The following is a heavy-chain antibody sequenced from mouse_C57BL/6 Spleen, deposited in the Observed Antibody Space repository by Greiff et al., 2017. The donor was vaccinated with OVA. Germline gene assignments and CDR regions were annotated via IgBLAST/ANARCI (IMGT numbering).Heavy chain of an antibody. CDR2: ISDGGSYT. CDR1: GFTFSSYA. J-gene: IGHJ4*01. D-gene: IGHD1-1*01. Sequence: EVKVVESGGGLVKPGGSLKLSCAASGFTFSSYAMSWVRQTPEKRLEWVATISDGGSYTYYPDNVKGRFTISRDNAKNNLYLQMSHLKSEDTAMYYCARDYYYGSPDYWGQGTSVTVSS. V-gene: IGHV5-4*01. CDR3: ARDYYYGSPDY.